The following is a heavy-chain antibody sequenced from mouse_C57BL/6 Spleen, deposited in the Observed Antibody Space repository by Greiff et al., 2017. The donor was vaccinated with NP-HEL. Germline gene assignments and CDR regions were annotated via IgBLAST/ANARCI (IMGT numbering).Heavy chain of an antibody. Sequence: EVQLQQSGPELVKPGASVKISCKASGYTFTDYYMNWVKQSHGKSLEWIGDINPNNGGTSYNQKFKGKATLTVDKSSSTAYMELRSLTSEDSAVYYCARRDYDGYYDAMDYWGQGTSVTVSS. J-gene: IGHJ4*01. CDR3: ARRDYDGYYDAMDY. V-gene: IGHV1-26*01. D-gene: IGHD2-3*01. CDR1: GYTFTDYY. CDR2: INPNNGGT.